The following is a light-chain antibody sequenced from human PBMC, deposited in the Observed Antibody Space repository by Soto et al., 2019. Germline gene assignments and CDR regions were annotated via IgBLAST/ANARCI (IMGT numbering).Light chain of an antibody. J-gene: IGKJ4*01. CDR1: QSVRDN. CDR3: QQYDNWPLT. CDR2: GAS. V-gene: IGKV3-15*01. Sequence: EIGMTQSPATLSVSPGERATLSCRASQSVRDNLAWYQQKPGQTPRLLIYGASTRATGIPARSSGSGSGTEFTLTISSLQSEDFAVYYCQQYDNWPLTFGGGTKVEIK.